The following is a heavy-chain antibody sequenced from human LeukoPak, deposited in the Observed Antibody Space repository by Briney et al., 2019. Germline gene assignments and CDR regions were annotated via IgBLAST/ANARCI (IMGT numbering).Heavy chain of an antibody. CDR3: ARGRAYELQNAFDF. D-gene: IGHD5-12*01. Sequence: SETLSLTCSVSGGSISNFYWSWIRQPAGKGLEWIGRIYTSGTTNYNPSLKSRLTLSIDTSRSHFSLNLRSVTAADTAVYYCARGRAYELQNAFDFWGQGAVVIVS. CDR1: GGSISNFY. J-gene: IGHJ3*01. V-gene: IGHV4-4*07. CDR2: IYTSGTT.